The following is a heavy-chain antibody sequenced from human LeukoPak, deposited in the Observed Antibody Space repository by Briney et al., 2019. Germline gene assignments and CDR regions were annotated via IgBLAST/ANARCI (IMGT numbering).Heavy chain of an antibody. J-gene: IGHJ6*03. CDR2: ISWNSGSI. D-gene: IGHD1-1*01. V-gene: IGHV3-9*01. Sequence: GGSLRLSCAASGFTFDDYAMHWVQQAPGKGLEWVSGISWNSGSIGYADSVKGRFTISRDNAKNSLYLQMNSLRAEDTALYYCAKDLATSYYYYYMDVWGKGTTVTVSS. CDR3: AKDLATSYYYYYMDV. CDR1: GFTFDDYA.